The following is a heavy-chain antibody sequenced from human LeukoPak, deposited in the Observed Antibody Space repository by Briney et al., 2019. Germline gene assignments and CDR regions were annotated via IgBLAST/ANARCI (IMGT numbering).Heavy chain of an antibody. D-gene: IGHD2-2*01. CDR2: ISSSSNTI. J-gene: IGHJ4*02. Sequence: GGSLRLSCAASGFTFSSYNMNWVRQAPGKGLEWVSYISSSSNTIYYADSVKGRFTISRDNAKNSLYLQMNSLRAEDTAVYYCARGGLGGVVPADFDYWGQGTLVTVSS. V-gene: IGHV3-48*01. CDR3: ARGGLGGVVPADFDY. CDR1: GFTFSSYN.